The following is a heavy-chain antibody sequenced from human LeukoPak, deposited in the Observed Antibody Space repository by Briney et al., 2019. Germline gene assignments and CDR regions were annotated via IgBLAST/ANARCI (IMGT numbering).Heavy chain of an antibody. J-gene: IGHJ4*02. CDR2: ISSSGSTI. CDR3: ARERRYYYDSSGYYYPYFDY. Sequence: GGSLRLSCAASGFTFSSYEMNWVRQAPGKGLEWVSYISSSGSTIYYADSVKGRFTISRDNAKNSLYLQMNSLRAEDTAVYYCARERRYYYDSSGYYYPYFDYWGQGTLVTVSS. CDR1: GFTFSSYE. V-gene: IGHV3-48*03. D-gene: IGHD3-22*01.